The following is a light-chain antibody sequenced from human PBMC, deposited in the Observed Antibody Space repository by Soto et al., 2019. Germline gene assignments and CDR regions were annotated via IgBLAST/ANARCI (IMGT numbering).Light chain of an antibody. CDR3: QQRSDWPRT. Sequence: EIVLTQSPATLSLSPGERATLSCRASQSVSSYLAWYQQKPGQAPRLLIYDASNRATGIPVRFSGSGSGTDFTLTINSLEPEDFAVYYCQQRSDWPRTFGQGTKVEI. V-gene: IGKV3-11*01. CDR1: QSVSSY. CDR2: DAS. J-gene: IGKJ1*01.